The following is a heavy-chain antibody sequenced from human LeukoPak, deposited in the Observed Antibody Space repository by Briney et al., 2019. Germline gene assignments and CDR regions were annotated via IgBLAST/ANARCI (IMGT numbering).Heavy chain of an antibody. J-gene: IGHJ4*02. Sequence: ASVRVSCKASGYTFTSYGISWVRQAPGQGLEWMGWISGFNGNMNYAQKFHGRVTMTTDTSTRTAYMELTSLRFDDTAVYYCARDRARDYWVYWGQGKLVSLSS. CDR2: ISGFNGNM. CDR1: GYTFTSYG. D-gene: IGHD3-10*01. CDR3: ARDRARDYWVY. V-gene: IGHV1-18*01.